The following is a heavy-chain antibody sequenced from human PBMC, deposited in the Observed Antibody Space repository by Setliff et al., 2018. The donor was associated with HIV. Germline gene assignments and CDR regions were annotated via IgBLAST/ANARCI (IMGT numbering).Heavy chain of an antibody. CDR3: ARQFSNSFDY. Sequence: GASVKVSCKASGYTFTGYFIHWVRQAPGQGLEWMGWISPYDLGERISQRLRGRVTMTRDTSINAAYLDLSGLTSDDTAVYYCARQFSNSFDYWGQGALVTVSS. V-gene: IGHV1-2*02. CDR1: GYTFTGYF. D-gene: IGHD7-27*01. J-gene: IGHJ4*02. CDR2: ISPYDLGE.